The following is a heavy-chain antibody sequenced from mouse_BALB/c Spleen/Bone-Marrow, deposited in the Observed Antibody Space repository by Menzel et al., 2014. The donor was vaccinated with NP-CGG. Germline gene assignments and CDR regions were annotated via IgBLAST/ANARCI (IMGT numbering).Heavy chain of an antibody. Sequence: VHVVESGAELMKPGASVKISCKATGYTFSSYWIEWVKQRPGHGLEWIGEILPGSGSTNYNEKFKGKATFTADTSSNTAYMQLSSLTSEDSAVYYCARGDYFDYWGQGTTLTVSS. CDR1: GYTFSSYW. V-gene: IGHV1-9*01. CDR2: ILPGSGST. J-gene: IGHJ2*01. CDR3: ARGDYFDY.